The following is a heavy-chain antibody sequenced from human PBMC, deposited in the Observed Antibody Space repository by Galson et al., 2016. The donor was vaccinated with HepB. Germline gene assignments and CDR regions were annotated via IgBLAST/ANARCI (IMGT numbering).Heavy chain of an antibody. J-gene: IGHJ4*02. Sequence: SVKVSCKASGYNFFTSGINWVRQAPGEGLEWVGWVNTETSKTSFSQKFQDRISLTADTSTTTAYMELRGLTSGDTAIYYCTKIAVAGEFDSWGQGTLVTVSS. CDR2: VNTETSKT. CDR1: GYNFFTSG. V-gene: IGHV1-18*01. CDR3: TKIAVAGEFDS. D-gene: IGHD6-19*01.